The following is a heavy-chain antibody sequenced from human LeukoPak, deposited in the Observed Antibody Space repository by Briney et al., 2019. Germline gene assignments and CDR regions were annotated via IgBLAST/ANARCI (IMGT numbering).Heavy chain of an antibody. Sequence: GASVKVSCKASGYTFTSYGISWVRQAPGQGLEWMGWISAYNGNTNYAQKLQGRVTMTTDTSTSTAYMELRSLRSDDTAVYYCARVPSRWLQSLVAFDIWGQGTMVTVSS. J-gene: IGHJ3*02. CDR3: ARVPSRWLQSLVAFDI. V-gene: IGHV1-18*01. D-gene: IGHD5-24*01. CDR1: GYTFTSYG. CDR2: ISAYNGNT.